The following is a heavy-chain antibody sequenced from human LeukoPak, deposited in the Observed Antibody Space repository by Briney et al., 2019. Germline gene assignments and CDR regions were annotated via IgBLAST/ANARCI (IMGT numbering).Heavy chain of an antibody. CDR2: IYYSGST. J-gene: IGHJ5*02. CDR1: GGSISGYY. D-gene: IGHD1-1*01. V-gene: IGHV4-59*01. CDR3: ARATTGTTNWFDP. Sequence: QASETLSLTCTVSGGSISGYYWSWIRQPPGNGLEWIGYIYYSGSTNYNPSLKSRVTISVDTSKNQYSLKLSSVTAADTAVYYCARATTGTTNWFDPWGQGTLVTVSS.